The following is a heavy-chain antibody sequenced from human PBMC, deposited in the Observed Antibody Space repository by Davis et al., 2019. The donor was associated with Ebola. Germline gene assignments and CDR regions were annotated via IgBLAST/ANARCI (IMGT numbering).Heavy chain of an antibody. CDR2: VHHSGRT. CDR3: ATSNWFDP. CDR1: GGSTNIRSYY. J-gene: IGHJ5*02. V-gene: IGHV4-39*01. Sequence: SETLSLTCTVSGGSTNIRSYYWGWIRQPPGKGLEWIGSVHHSGRTYYNPSLKSRLTISIDTSKNQFSLKLTSVTAADTSVYYCATSNWFDPWGQGTLVTVSS.